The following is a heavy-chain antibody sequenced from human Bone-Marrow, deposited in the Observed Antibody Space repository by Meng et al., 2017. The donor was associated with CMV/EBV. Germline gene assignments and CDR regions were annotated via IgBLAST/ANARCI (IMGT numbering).Heavy chain of an antibody. J-gene: IGHJ6*02. V-gene: IGHV3-30-3*01. Sequence: GGSLRLSCAASGFTFSSYAMHWVRQAPGKGLEWVAVISYDGSNKYYADSVKGRFTISRDNAKNTLYLQMNSLRAEDTAVYYCARDISARYDFWSGYFGIDYYYGMDVWGQGTTVTVSS. D-gene: IGHD3-3*01. CDR3: ARDISARYDFWSGYFGIDYYYGMDV. CDR2: ISYDGSNK. CDR1: GFTFSSYA.